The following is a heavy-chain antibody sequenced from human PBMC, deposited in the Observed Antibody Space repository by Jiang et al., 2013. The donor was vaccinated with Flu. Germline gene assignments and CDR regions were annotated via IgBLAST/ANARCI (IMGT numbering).Heavy chain of an antibody. Sequence: GAEVKKPGESLRISCKGSGYSFTSYWISWVRQMPGKGLEWMGRIDPSDSYTNYSPSFQGHVTISADKSISTAYLQWSSLKASDTAMYYCARYLPGYCSGGSCYSDYYYYGMDVWGQGTT. CDR1: GYSFTSYW. J-gene: IGHJ6*02. CDR2: IDPSDSYT. V-gene: IGHV5-10-1*01. CDR3: ARYLPGYCSGGSCYSDYYYYGMDV. D-gene: IGHD2-15*01.